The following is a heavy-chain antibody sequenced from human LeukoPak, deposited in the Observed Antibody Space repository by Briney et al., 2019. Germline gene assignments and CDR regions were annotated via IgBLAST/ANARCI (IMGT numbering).Heavy chain of an antibody. V-gene: IGHV3-7*01. CDR2: IKQDGSKK. CDR1: GFPFSSYW. Sequence: PGGSLRLSCVASGFPFSSYWMTWVRQAPGKGLEWVANIKQDGSKKSYVDSVKGRFTIFRDNAKNSLYLQMNSLRAEDTAVYYCARDASDFWNNYDYWGQGTLVTVSS. J-gene: IGHJ4*02. CDR3: ARDASDFWNNYDY. D-gene: IGHD3-3*01.